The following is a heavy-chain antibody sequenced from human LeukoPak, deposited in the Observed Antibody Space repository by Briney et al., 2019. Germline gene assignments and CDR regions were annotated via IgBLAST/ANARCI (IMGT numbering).Heavy chain of an antibody. J-gene: IGHJ5*02. D-gene: IGHD4-17*01. V-gene: IGHV4-39*01. CDR1: GGSISSSFYY. CDR3: ARRYGP. CDR2: IYHSGST. Sequence: ASETLSLTCTVSGGSISSSFYYWGWIRQPPGKGLEWIGSIYHSGSTYYNPSLKSRVTISVDTSRNQFSLNLSSVTAADTAVYYCARRYGPWGQGTLVAVSS.